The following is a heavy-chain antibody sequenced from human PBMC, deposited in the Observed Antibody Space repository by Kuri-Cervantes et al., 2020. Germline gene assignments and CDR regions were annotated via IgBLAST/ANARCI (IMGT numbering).Heavy chain of an antibody. D-gene: IGHD3-10*01. CDR3: ARGPSAPIINNWFDP. CDR2: NIPIFGTA. CDR1: GGTFSSYA. V-gene: IGHV1-69*05. J-gene: IGHJ5*02. Sequence: SVKVSCKVSGGTFSSYAISWVRQAPGQGLEWMGGNIPIFGTANYAQKFQGRVTITTDESTSTAYMELSSLRSENTSVYYCARGPSAPIINNWFDPWGQGILVTVSS.